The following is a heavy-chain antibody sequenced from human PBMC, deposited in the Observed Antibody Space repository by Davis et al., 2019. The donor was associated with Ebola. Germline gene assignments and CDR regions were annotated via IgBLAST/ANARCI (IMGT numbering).Heavy chain of an antibody. Sequence: GGSLRLSCAVSGFAVSSNHMSWVRQAPGKGLEWVSAISGSGGSTYYADSVKGRFTISRDNSKNTLYLQMNSLRAEDTAVYYCAKTRSYDAFDIWGQGTMVTVSS. CDR1: GFAVSSNH. D-gene: IGHD1-26*01. J-gene: IGHJ3*02. V-gene: IGHV3-23*01. CDR3: AKTRSYDAFDI. CDR2: ISGSGGST.